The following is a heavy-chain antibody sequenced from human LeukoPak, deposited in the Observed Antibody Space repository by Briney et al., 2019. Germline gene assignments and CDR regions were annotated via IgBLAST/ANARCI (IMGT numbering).Heavy chain of an antibody. Sequence: PGGSLRLSCAASGFTFSDYYMSWIRQAPGKGLEWVSYISSSGSTIYYADSVKGRFTISRDNAKNSLYLQMNGLRAEDTAVYYCARAYCSGGSCGYYFDYWGQGTLVTVSS. J-gene: IGHJ4*02. D-gene: IGHD2-15*01. V-gene: IGHV3-11*04. CDR2: ISSSGSTI. CDR1: GFTFSDYY. CDR3: ARAYCSGGSCGYYFDY.